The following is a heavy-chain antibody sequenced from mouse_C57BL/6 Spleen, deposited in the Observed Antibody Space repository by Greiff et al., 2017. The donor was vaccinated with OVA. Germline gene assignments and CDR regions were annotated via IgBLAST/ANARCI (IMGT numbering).Heavy chain of an antibody. J-gene: IGHJ2*01. D-gene: IGHD1-1*01. CDR3: ARRSHGSLDY. CDR1: GYAFSSSW. V-gene: IGHV1-82*01. CDR2: IYPGDGDT. Sequence: VQLQQSGPELVKPGASVKISCKASGYAFSSSWMNWVKQRPGKGLEWIGRIYPGDGDTNYNGKFKGKATLTADKSSSTAYMQLSSLTSEDSAVYFCARRSHGSLDYWGQGTTLTVSS.